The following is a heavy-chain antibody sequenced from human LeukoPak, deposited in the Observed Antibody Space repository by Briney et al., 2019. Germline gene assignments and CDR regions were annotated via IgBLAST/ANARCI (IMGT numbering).Heavy chain of an antibody. V-gene: IGHV3-30-3*01. D-gene: IGHD4-23*01. Sequence: GGSLRLSCAASGFTFSSYAMHWVRQAPGKGLEWVAVISYDGSNKYYADSVKGRLTISRDNSKNTLYLQMNSLRAEDTAVYYCARDRAAVVTPPLYVYWGQGTLVTVSS. CDR1: GFTFSSYA. CDR3: ARDRAAVVTPPLYVY. CDR2: ISYDGSNK. J-gene: IGHJ4*02.